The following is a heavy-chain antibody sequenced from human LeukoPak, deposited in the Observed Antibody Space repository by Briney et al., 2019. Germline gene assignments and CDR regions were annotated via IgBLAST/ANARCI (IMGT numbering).Heavy chain of an antibody. J-gene: IGHJ4*02. CDR3: ARLRRTSDSSGYYYYYDY. V-gene: IGHV3-21*01. D-gene: IGHD3-22*01. Sequence: GGSLRLSCAASGLGFSSFSLNWIRPAPGKGLEWVSSITPTTSYIYYADSGRGRFTISRENAKNSLYLQMNSLRAEDTAVYYCARLRRTSDSSGYYYYYDYWGQGTLVTVSS. CDR1: GLGFSSFS. CDR2: ITPTTSYI.